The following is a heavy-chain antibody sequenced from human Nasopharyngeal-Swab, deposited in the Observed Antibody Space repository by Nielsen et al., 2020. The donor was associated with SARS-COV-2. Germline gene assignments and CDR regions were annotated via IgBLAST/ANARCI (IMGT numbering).Heavy chain of an antibody. Sequence: GESLKISCAASGFTVSSNYMTWVRQAPGKGLEWVSVIYSGGNTYYADSVKGRFTISRDHSKNTLYLQMNSLRAEDTAVYYCAKRDDYYESSGLGDWGQGTLVTVSS. V-gene: IGHV3-66*04. CDR1: GFTVSSNY. D-gene: IGHD3-22*01. CDR2: IYSGGNT. CDR3: AKRDDYYESSGLGD. J-gene: IGHJ4*02.